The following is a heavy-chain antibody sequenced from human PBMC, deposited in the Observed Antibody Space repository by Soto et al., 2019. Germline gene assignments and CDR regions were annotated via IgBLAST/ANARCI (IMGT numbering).Heavy chain of an antibody. CDR2: INAGNGNT. D-gene: IGHD4-17*01. CDR3: YGDYDIG. V-gene: IGHV1-3*01. CDR1: GYTFTSYA. J-gene: IGHJ4*02. Sequence: ASVKVSCKASGYTFTSYAMHWVRQAPGQRLEWMGWINAGNGNTKYSQKFQGRVTITRDTSASTAYMDPVDTATYYCAHRRVYGDYDIGWGQGTLVTVSS.